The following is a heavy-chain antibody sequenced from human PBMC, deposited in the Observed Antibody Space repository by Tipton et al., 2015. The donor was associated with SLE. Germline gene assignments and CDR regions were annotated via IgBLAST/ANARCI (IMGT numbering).Heavy chain of an antibody. CDR2: IYYSGST. CDR3: ARDAGRDITGTHGAFDI. Sequence: TLSLTCAVYGGSFSGYYWSWIRQHPGKGLEWIGYIYYSGSTYYNPSLKSRVTISVDTSKNQFSLKLSPVTAADTAVYYCARDAGRDITGTHGAFDIWGQGTMVTVSS. D-gene: IGHD1-20*01. V-gene: IGHV4-31*11. J-gene: IGHJ3*02. CDR1: GGSFSGYY.